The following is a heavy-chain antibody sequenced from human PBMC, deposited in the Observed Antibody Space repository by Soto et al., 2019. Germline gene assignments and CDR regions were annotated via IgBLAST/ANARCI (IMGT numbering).Heavy chain of an antibody. J-gene: IGHJ4*02. D-gene: IGHD3-16*01. CDR2: TSYDGSNN. V-gene: IGHV3-30*03. CDR1: GFTFRSYV. CDR3: SRWGTTGGLDV. Sequence: QVQLVESGGGVVQPGTSLRLSCVGSGFTFRSYVIHWVRQAPGKGLEWVALTSYDGSNNFYGDSVKGRFTISRHNSRNTVELQMDSRTLEDTALYYCSRWGTTGGLDVWGQGTLVSVSS.